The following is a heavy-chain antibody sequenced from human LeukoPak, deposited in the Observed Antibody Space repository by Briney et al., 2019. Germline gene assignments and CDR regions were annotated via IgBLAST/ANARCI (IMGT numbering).Heavy chain of an antibody. V-gene: IGHV3-74*01. D-gene: IGHD5-18*01. CDR1: GFTFSSYW. J-gene: IGHJ4*02. CDR3: ARDGKRGYSYGYTDY. Sequence: GGSLRLSCAASGFTFSSYWMHWVRQAPGKGLVWVSRINSDGSSTSYADSVKGRFTISRDDAKNTLYLQMNGLRAEDTALYYCARDGKRGYSYGYTDYWGQGTLVTVSS. CDR2: INSDGSST.